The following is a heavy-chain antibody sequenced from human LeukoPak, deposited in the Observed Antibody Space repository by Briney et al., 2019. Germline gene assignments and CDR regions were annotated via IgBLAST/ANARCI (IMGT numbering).Heavy chain of an antibody. CDR3: ARDPRGRYYDSSGYYVNWFDP. D-gene: IGHD3-22*01. CDR1: GFTFSSYS. J-gene: IGHJ5*02. CDR2: ISSSSSYI. Sequence: GGSLRLSCAASGFTFSSYSTNWVRQAPGKGLEWVSSISSSSSYIYYADSVKGRFTISRDNAKNSLYLQMNSLRAEDTAVYYCARDPRGRYYDSSGYYVNWFDPWGQGTLVTVSS. V-gene: IGHV3-21*01.